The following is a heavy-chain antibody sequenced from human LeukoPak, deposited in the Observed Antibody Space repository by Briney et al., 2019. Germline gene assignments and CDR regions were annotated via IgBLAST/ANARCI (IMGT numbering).Heavy chain of an antibody. CDR1: GYSFTNYW. D-gene: IGHD1-1*01. Sequence: GESLKISCKASGYSFTNYWIGWVRQMPGKGLEWMGMINPGDTNIAYSPSFQGQVTISADRSISTAYLQWSSLKASDTAMYYCARPRRAERDEDFWDQGTLVTVSS. V-gene: IGHV5-51*01. CDR2: INPGDTNI. CDR3: ARPRRAERDEDF. J-gene: IGHJ4*02.